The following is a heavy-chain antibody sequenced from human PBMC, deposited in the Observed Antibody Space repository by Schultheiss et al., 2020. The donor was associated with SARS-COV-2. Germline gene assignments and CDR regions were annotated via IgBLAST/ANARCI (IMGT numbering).Heavy chain of an antibody. J-gene: IGHJ3*02. CDR3: ASGIGDARIAAAGNSDAFDI. V-gene: IGHV4-34*01. CDR1: GGSFSGYY. D-gene: IGHD6-13*01. Sequence: SETLSLTCAVYGGSFSGYYWSWIRQPPGKGLEWIGSIYYSGSTYYNPSLKSRVTTSVDTSKNQFSLKLSSVTAADTAVYYCASGIGDARIAAAGNSDAFDIWGQGTMVTVSS. CDR2: IYYSGST.